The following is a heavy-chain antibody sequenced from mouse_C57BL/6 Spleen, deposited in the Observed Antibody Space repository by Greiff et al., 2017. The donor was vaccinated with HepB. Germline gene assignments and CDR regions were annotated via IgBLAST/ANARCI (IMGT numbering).Heavy chain of an antibody. V-gene: IGHV1-50*01. CDR3: ARSSLRLWYFDV. D-gene: IGHD1-1*01. CDR1: GYTFTSYW. J-gene: IGHJ1*03. CDR2: IDPSDSYT. Sequence: QVQLKQPGAELVKPGASVKLSCKASGYTFTSYWMQWVKQRPGQGLEWIGEIDPSDSYTNYTQKFKGHATLTVDTSSSTAYMQLSSLTSEDSAVYYCARSSLRLWYFDVWGTGTTVTVSS.